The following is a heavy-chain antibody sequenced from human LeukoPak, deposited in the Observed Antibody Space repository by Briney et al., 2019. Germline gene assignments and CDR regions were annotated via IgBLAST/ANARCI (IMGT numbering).Heavy chain of an antibody. Sequence: GGSLRLSCAASGFTFSSYSMNWVRQAPGKGLEWVSSISSSSSYIYYADSVKGRFTISRDNAKNSLYLQMNSLRAEDTAVYYCARDGASTSFWFDPWGQGTLVTVSS. CDR2: ISSSSSYI. V-gene: IGHV3-21*01. D-gene: IGHD2-2*01. CDR1: GFTFSSYS. J-gene: IGHJ5*02. CDR3: ARDGASTSFWFDP.